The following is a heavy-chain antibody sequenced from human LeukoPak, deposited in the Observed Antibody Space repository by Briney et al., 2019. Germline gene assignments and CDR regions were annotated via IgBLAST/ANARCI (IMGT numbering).Heavy chain of an antibody. D-gene: IGHD6-13*01. CDR1: GGSISSYY. CDR2: IYYSGST. CDR3: ARAVYSSSWYGEFDY. Sequence: SETLSLTCTVSGGSISSYYWSWIRQPPGKGLGWIGYIYYSGSTNYNPSLKSRVTISVDTSKNQFSLKLSSVTAADTAVYYCARAVYSSSWYGEFDYWGQGTLVTVSS. J-gene: IGHJ4*02. V-gene: IGHV4-59*01.